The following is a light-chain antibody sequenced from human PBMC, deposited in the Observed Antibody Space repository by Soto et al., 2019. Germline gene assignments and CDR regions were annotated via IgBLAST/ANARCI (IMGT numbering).Light chain of an antibody. CDR2: DAS. CDR1: QGVSRY. J-gene: IGKJ5*01. Sequence: EIVLSQSPAALSLSPGERATPSCRASQGVSRYLAWYQQKPGQAPRLLIYDASNRATGIPARFSGSGSGTDFTLTISSLEPEDSAVYYCQQRSNWPSITFGQVTRLEFK. V-gene: IGKV3-11*01. CDR3: QQRSNWPSIT.